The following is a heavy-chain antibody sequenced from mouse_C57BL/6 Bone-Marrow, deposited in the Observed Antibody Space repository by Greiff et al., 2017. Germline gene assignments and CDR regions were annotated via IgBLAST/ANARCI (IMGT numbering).Heavy chain of an antibody. CDR1: GFSLPGYG. D-gene: IGHD1-1*01. V-gene: IGHV2-6-1*01. J-gene: IGHJ3*01. Sequence: VKLVESGPGLVAPSQSLSITCTVSGFSLPGYGVPWVRQPPGKGLEWLVVIWSDGSTTYNSALKSRLSISKDNSKSQVFLKMNSLQTDDTAMYYCARHDYYGSSHAWFAYWGQGTLVTVSA. CDR3: ARHDYYGSSHAWFAY. CDR2: IWSDGST.